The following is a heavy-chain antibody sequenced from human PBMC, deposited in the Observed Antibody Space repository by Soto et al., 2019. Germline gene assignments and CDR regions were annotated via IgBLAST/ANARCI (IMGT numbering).Heavy chain of an antibody. CDR3: ARGDIAVAGSIDY. Sequence: GASVKVSCKASGYTFTGYYMHWVRQAPGQGLEWKGWINPKSGGKNYAQKLQGWVTKNKDTSISTAYMELCRLRSDDTAVYYCARGDIAVAGSIDYWGQGTLVTVSS. J-gene: IGHJ4*02. V-gene: IGHV1-2*04. D-gene: IGHD6-19*01. CDR1: GYTFTGYY. CDR2: INPKSGGK.